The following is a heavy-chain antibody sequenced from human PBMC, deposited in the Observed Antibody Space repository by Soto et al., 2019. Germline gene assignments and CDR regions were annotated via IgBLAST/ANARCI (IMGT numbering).Heavy chain of an antibody. J-gene: IGHJ5*02. Sequence: SETLSLTCAVSGDSVGSGGYFWSWIRQSPGKGLEWIGHIHNSVNTEYNPPLRGRVTISVDTSKNHFSLNLRSVTAADTAVYYCARDLGVWGSYRYTSNWFDPWGQGTLVTVSS. V-gene: IGHV4-61*03. D-gene: IGHD3-16*02. CDR2: IHNSVNT. CDR1: GDSVGSGGYF. CDR3: ARDLGVWGSYRYTSNWFDP.